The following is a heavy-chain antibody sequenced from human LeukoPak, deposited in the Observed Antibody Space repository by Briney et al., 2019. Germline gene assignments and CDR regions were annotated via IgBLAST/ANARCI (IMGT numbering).Heavy chain of an antibody. Sequence: PSETLSLTCSVSGGSITSHFWSWIRQPPGKGLEWIGYIHYSGSTNYNPSRKSRVTISPDTSKNQLFLKLNSVTAADTAVYYCARLVWLGESPGSWFDSWGQGTLVTVSS. CDR1: GGSITSHF. D-gene: IGHD3-10*01. CDR3: ARLVWLGESPGSWFDS. CDR2: IHYSGST. V-gene: IGHV4-59*11. J-gene: IGHJ5*01.